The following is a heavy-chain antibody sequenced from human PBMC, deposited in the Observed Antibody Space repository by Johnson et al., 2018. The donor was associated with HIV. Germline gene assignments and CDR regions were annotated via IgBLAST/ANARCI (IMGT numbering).Heavy chain of an antibody. J-gene: IGHJ3*02. CDR1: GFTFRDYY. CDR3: ARGIQPDAFDI. CDR2: IYSGGST. D-gene: IGHD2-2*01. Sequence: VQLVESGGGLVQSGGSLRLSCAASGFTFRDYYMSWVRQAPGKGLEWVSVIYSGGSTYYADSVKGRFTISRDNSKNTLYVQMNSLRAEDTAVYYCARGIQPDAFDIWGQGTMVTVSS. V-gene: IGHV3-66*01.